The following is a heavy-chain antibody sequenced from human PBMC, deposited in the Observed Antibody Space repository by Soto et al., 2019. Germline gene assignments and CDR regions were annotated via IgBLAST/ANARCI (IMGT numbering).Heavy chain of an antibody. D-gene: IGHD3-22*01. Sequence: EGQLVESEGSLVQPGGSLRLSCAASGFTFSSYSMNWVRQAPGKGLEWVSYISSSSSTIYYADSVKGRLTISRDNAKNSLYLHMNSLRAEDTAVYYCARDSYDSSGNYSTLNYWGQGTLVTVSS. J-gene: IGHJ4*02. V-gene: IGHV3-48*01. CDR2: ISSSSSTI. CDR1: GFTFSSYS. CDR3: ARDSYDSSGNYSTLNY.